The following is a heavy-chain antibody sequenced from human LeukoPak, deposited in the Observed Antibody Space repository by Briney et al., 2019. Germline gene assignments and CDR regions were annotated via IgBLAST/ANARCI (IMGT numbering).Heavy chain of an antibody. CDR3: ARLMGSDYAIDY. V-gene: IGHV5-51*01. CDR2: IYPGDSDT. CDR1: GYSINNYW. Sequence: GESLKISCKGSGYSINNYWIGWVRQMPGKGLEWMVIIYPGDSDTRYSPSFQGQVTISADKSISTAYLQWSSLKASDTAMYYCARLMGSDYAIDYWGQGTLVTVSS. J-gene: IGHJ4*02. D-gene: IGHD3-22*01.